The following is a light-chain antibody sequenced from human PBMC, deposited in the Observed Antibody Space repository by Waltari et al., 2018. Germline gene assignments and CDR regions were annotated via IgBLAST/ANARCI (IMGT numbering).Light chain of an antibody. CDR3: QQYHHWST. Sequence: EIVLTQSPATLSLSPGERDTLSCRASQSVSSYLALYQQKPGQAPRLLIYDASNRATGIPARFSGSGSGTDFTLTISSLEPEDFAVYYCQQYHHWSTFGGGTKVEI. CDR1: QSVSSY. CDR2: DAS. V-gene: IGKV3-11*01. J-gene: IGKJ4*01.